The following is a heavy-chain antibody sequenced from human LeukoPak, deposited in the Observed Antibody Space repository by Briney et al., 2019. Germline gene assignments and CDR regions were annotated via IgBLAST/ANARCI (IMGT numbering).Heavy chain of an antibody. J-gene: IGHJ3*02. V-gene: IGHV1-18*01. CDR3: ARAGGSGYYDSSGYYPHPFDI. Sequence: GASVKVSCKASGYTFTSYGISWVRQAPGQGLEWMGWISAYNGNTNYAQKLQGRVTMTTDTSTSTAYMELRSLRSDDTAVYYCARAGGSGYYDSSGYYPHPFDIWGQGRMVTVSS. CDR1: GYTFTSYG. CDR2: ISAYNGNT. D-gene: IGHD3-22*01.